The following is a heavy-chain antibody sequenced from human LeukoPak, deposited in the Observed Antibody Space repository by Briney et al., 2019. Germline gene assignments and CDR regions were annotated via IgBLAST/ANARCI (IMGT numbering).Heavy chain of an antibody. CDR2: LTGSGGST. J-gene: IGHJ6*03. D-gene: IGHD6-19*01. Sequence: GGSLRLSCAASGFTFSTYSMSWVRQAPGRGLEWVAALTGSGGSTYYADSVKGRFTISRDNSQNTVYLQMNRLRAEDTAVYYCARAIDSGWYGEGDYYYMDVWGKGTTVTVSS. CDR3: ARAIDSGWYGEGDYYYMDV. CDR1: GFTFSTYS. V-gene: IGHV3-23*01.